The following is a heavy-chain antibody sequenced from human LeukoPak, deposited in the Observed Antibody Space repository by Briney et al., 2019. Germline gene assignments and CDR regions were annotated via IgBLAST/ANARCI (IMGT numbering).Heavy chain of an antibody. CDR3: ARDDLGATSAFDI. Sequence: GLFTISRDNAKNSLYLQMNSLRAEDTAVYYCARDDLGATSAFDIWGQGTMVTVSS. V-gene: IGHV3-11*06. D-gene: IGHD1-26*01. J-gene: IGHJ3*02.